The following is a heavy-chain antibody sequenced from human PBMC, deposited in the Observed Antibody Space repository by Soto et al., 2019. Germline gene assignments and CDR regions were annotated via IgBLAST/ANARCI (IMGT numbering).Heavy chain of an antibody. J-gene: IGHJ6*02. D-gene: IGHD3-9*01. CDR1: GYTFPGYY. V-gene: IGHV1-2*04. Sequence: ASVKVSSKASGYTFPGYYMHWVRQAPGQGLEWMGWINPISGGTKYAQKFQGWVTMTRATSISTAYMELSRLRSDDTGVYYCARDINYDILTGYYTDLGREDYYYGMDVWGQGTTVTVS. CDR2: INPISGGT. CDR3: ARDINYDILTGYYTDLGREDYYYGMDV.